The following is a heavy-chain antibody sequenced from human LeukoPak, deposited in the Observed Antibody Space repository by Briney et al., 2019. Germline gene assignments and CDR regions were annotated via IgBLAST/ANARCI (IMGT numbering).Heavy chain of an antibody. CDR2: IYYSGST. CDR3: ARVQTTVVTLSWFDS. D-gene: IGHD4-23*01. Sequence: SETLSLTCTVSGGSISSSAYYWGWIRQPPGRGLEWIGNIYYSGSTYYNPSLKSRVTISVDTSKNQFSLKLTSVTAADTAVYYCARVQTTVVTLSWFDSWGQGTLATVSS. CDR1: GGSISSSAYY. V-gene: IGHV4-39*01. J-gene: IGHJ5*01.